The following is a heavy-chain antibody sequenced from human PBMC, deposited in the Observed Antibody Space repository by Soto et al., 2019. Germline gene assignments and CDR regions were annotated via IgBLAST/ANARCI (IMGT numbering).Heavy chain of an antibody. V-gene: IGHV3-64D*08. CDR3: VKDSIKRTQWPVLRARNWYLDL. Sequence: GGSLRLSCSASGFTFSSYAMHWVRQAPGKGLEYVSAISSNGGSTYYADSVKGRFTISRDNSKNTLYLQMSSLRAEDTAVYYCVKDSIKRTQWPVLRARNWYLDLRGRGTLVTVSS. CDR2: ISSNGGST. D-gene: IGHD6-19*01. CDR1: GFTFSSYA. J-gene: IGHJ2*01.